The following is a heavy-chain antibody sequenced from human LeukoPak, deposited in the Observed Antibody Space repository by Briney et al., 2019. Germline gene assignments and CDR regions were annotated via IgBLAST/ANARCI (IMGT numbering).Heavy chain of an antibody. D-gene: IGHD6-6*01. V-gene: IGHV4-59*01. CDR1: GGSISSYY. CDR2: IYYSGST. CDR3: ARDDRYSSSSGYFQH. J-gene: IGHJ1*01. Sequence: KSSETLSLTCTVSGGSISSYYWSWIRQPPGKGLEWIRYIYYSGSTNYNPSLKSRVTISVDTSKNQFSLKLSSVTAADTAVYYCARDDRYSSSSGYFQHWGRAPWSPSPQ.